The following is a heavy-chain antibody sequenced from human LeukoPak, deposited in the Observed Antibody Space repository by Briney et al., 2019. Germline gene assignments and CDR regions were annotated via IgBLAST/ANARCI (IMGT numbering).Heavy chain of an antibody. D-gene: IGHD4-23*01. CDR1: GGSINNYY. V-gene: IGHV3-11*01. CDR2: ISGSGGST. J-gene: IGHJ4*02. CDR3: AREDGGNSGVDY. Sequence: LSLTCTVSGGSINNYYWSWVRQAPGKGLEWVSAISGSGGSTYYADSVKGRFTISRDNAKNSLYLQMNSLRAEDTAVYYCAREDGGNSGVDYWGQGTLVTVSS.